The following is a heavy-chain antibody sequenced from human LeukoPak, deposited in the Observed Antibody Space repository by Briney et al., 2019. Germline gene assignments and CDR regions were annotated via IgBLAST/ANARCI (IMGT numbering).Heavy chain of an antibody. J-gene: IGHJ6*03. CDR1: GFTFSSYW. CDR2: IKQDGSEK. CDR3: ARLAPRREKYYYYYYMDV. D-gene: IGHD3-3*02. V-gene: IGHV3-7*01. Sequence: GGSLRLSCAASGFTFSSYWMSWVRQAPGKGLEWVANIKQDGSEKYYVDSVKGRFTISRDNAKNSLYQQMNSLRAEDTAVYYCARLAPRREKYYYYYYMDVWGKGTTVTISS.